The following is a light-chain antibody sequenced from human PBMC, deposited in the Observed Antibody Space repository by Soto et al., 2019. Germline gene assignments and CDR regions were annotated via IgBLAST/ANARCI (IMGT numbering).Light chain of an antibody. J-gene: IGKJ5*01. Sequence: EVVLTQSPATLSLSPGERATLSCRASQRVRRDLAWYQQKPGQAPRLLIYDASNRATGIPVRFSGSGSGTDFTLTISSLEPEDFAVYFCQQRSDWPRITFGQGTRLGIK. CDR3: QQRSDWPRIT. CDR2: DAS. CDR1: QRVRRD. V-gene: IGKV3-11*01.